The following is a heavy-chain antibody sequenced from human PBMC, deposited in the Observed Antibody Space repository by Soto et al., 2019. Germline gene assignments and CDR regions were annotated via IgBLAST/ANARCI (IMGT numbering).Heavy chain of an antibody. D-gene: IGHD1-1*01. CDR1: GYPFTEFP. CDR3: XXRPGLERGPFDY. V-gene: IGHV1-3*01. J-gene: IGHJ4*02. CDR2: INPGNGDT. Sequence: QVQLVQSGAEVKMPGASVKVSCKASGYPFTEFPIHWVRQAPGQSLEWMGRINPGNGDTEYSQKCQGRLTITRDTSATTAYMELSSLRSEDTAXYXXXXRPGLERGPFDYWGQGTLVTXSS.